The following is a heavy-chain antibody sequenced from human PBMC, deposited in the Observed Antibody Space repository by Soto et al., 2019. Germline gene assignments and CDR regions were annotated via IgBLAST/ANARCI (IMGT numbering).Heavy chain of an antibody. Sequence: GGSLRLSCSASGFTLSGRSMHWVRQAPGKGLEYVSGVSPDGNNEYYTDSVKGRFTISRDNSKNTLHLHMRSLRPEDTAVFYCARGFYGLDGWGQGNTVTVSS. J-gene: IGHJ6*02. CDR1: GFTLSGRS. V-gene: IGHV3-64D*08. CDR2: VSPDGNNE. CDR3: ARGFYGLDG.